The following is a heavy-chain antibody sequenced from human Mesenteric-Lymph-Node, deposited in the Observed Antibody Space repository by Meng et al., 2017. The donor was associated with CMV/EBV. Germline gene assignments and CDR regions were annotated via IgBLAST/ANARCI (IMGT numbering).Heavy chain of an antibody. CDR2: IYYSGST. Sequence: SETLSLTCAVYGGSFSGYYWSWIRQPPGKGLEWIGYIYYSGSTNYNPSLKSRVTISVDTSKNQFSLKLSSVTAADTAVYYCARVTPRKCTNGVCYTPYYFDYWGQGTLVTVSS. V-gene: IGHV4-59*01. D-gene: IGHD2-8*01. CDR3: ARVTPRKCTNGVCYTPYYFDY. CDR1: GGSFSGYY. J-gene: IGHJ4*02.